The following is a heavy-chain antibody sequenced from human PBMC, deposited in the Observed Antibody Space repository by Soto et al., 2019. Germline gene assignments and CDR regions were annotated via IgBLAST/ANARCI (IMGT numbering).Heavy chain of an antibody. V-gene: IGHV1-18*01. CDR1: GYTFTSYG. CDR3: AVTTVTTDWDY. D-gene: IGHD4-17*01. CDR2: INSGNGNT. Sequence: ASVKVSCKASGYTFTSYGISWVRQAPGQGLEWMGCINSGNGNTNYSQKLQGRVTISRDTSASTAYMELSSLRSEDTAVYYCAVTTVTTDWDYWGQGTLVTVSS. J-gene: IGHJ4*02.